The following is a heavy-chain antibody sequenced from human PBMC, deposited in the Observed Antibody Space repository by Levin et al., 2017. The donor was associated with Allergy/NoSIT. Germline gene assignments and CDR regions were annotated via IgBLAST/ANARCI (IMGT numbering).Heavy chain of an antibody. Sequence: SCAASGFTFSDSSMNWVRQTPGKGLEWVSSISGNSYYIYYADSLKGRFTISRDNVKNSLSLQMDSLRAEDTAVYFCTRGGVFTYGYDYWGQGTLLTVSS. CDR3: TRGGVFTYGYDY. V-gene: IGHV3-21*01. CDR1: GFTFSDSS. J-gene: IGHJ4*02. D-gene: IGHD5-24*01. CDR2: ISGNSYYI.